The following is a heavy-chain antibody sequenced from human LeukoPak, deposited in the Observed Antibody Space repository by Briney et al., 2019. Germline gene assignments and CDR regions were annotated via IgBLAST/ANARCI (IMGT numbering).Heavy chain of an antibody. V-gene: IGHV1-18*01. CDR1: GYTFTSYG. CDR2: ISAYNGNT. D-gene: IGHD6-13*01. Sequence: ASVKVSCKASGYTFTSYGISWVRQAPGQGLEWMGWISAYNGNTNYAQKLQGRVTMTTDTSTSTAYMELSSLRSEDTAVYYCARHSSSSYYYYMDVWGKGTTVTVSS. J-gene: IGHJ6*03. CDR3: ARHSSSSYYYYMDV.